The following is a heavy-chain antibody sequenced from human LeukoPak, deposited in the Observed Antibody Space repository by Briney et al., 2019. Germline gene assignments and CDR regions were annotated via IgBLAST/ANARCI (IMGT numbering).Heavy chain of an antibody. Sequence: ASVKVSCKASGYTSTSYGISWVRQAPGQGLEWMGWISAYNGNTNYAQKLQGRVTMTTDTSTSTAYMELRSLRSDDTAVYYCARGGYCSSTSCKSLRYYYGMDVWGQGTTVTVSS. CDR2: ISAYNGNT. V-gene: IGHV1-18*01. J-gene: IGHJ6*02. D-gene: IGHD2-2*01. CDR1: GYTSTSYG. CDR3: ARGGYCSSTSCKSLRYYYGMDV.